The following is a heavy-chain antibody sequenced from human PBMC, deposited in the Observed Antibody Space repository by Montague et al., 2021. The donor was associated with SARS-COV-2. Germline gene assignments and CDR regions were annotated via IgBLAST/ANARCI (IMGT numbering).Heavy chain of an antibody. CDR1: GGSFSTYS. CDR3: ARLGDGVVPSPILGVGPYYSYYYMDV. CDR2: THHGGST. J-gene: IGHJ6*03. V-gene: IGHV4-34*01. Sequence: SETLSLTCAVHGGSFSTYSWNWIRQPPGKGLEWIGETHHGGSTNYNPSLKSRVTISADTSKNQFSLKPTSVAAADTAVSYCARLGDGVVPSPILGVGPYYSYYYMDVWGKGTTVTVSS. D-gene: IGHD3-10*01.